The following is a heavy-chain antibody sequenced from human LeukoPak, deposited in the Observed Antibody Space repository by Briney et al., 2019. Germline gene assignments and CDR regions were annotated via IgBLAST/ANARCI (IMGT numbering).Heavy chain of an antibody. CDR3: TFSETGDSRGYDAFDI. V-gene: IGHV3-74*01. CDR1: GFTFSRYW. D-gene: IGHD6-25*01. Sequence: GGSLRLSCAASGFTFSRYWMQWVRQAPGKGLVWVSRINRDGRSTNYADSVKGRFTISRDNAKNTLYLQMNGLRAEDTAVYYCTFSETGDSRGYDAFDIWGQGTMVTVSS. CDR2: INRDGRST. J-gene: IGHJ3*02.